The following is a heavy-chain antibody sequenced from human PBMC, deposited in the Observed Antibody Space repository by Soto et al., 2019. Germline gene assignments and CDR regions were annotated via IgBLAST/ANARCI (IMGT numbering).Heavy chain of an antibody. CDR1: GFTFSSFW. CDR2: ASPDGTST. Sequence: GGSLRLSCAASGFTFSSFWMHWVRQAPGKGLEWVSRASPDGTSTSYADSVKGRFTISRDNAKNTLFMQMNSLRAEDTAVYYCTRHGSGDYFLFDPWGQGTLVTASS. CDR3: TRHGSGDYFLFDP. D-gene: IGHD4-17*01. J-gene: IGHJ5*02. V-gene: IGHV3-74*01.